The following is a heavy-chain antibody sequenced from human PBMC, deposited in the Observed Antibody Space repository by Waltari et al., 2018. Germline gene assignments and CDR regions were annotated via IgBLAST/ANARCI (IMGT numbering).Heavy chain of an antibody. CDR1: GSTLTELS. V-gene: IGHV1-24*01. CDR3: ATALRGTMVRGVIDWFDP. CDR2: FDPEDGET. Sequence: QVQLVQSGAEVKKPGASVKVSCKVSGSTLTELSMHWVRKAPGKGLEWMGGFDPEDGETIYAQKFQGRVTMTEDTSTDTAYMELSSLRSEDTAVYYCATALRGTMVRGVIDWFDPWGQGTLVTVSS. D-gene: IGHD3-10*01. J-gene: IGHJ5*02.